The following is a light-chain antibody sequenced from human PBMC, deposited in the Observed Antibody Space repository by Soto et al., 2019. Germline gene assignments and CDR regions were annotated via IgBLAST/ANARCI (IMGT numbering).Light chain of an antibody. CDR1: PSDVGGYSY. CDR2: EVS. CDR3: SSYTSTNTVL. Sequence: QSVLTQPASVSGSPGQSITISCTGTPSDVGGYSYVSWYQQHPGEAPKLMIYEVSHRPSGVSNRFSGSKSGSTASLTISGLQAEDEADYYCSSYTSTNTVLFGGGTKVTVL. V-gene: IGLV2-14*01. J-gene: IGLJ2*01.